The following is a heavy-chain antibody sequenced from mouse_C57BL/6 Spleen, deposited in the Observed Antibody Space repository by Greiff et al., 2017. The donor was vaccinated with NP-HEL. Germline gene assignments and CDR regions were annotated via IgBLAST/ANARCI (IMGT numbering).Heavy chain of an antibody. CDR2: IDPETGGT. J-gene: IGHJ3*01. V-gene: IGHV1-15*01. CDR3: TRSWAY. CDR1: GYTFTDYE. Sequence: QVQLQQSGAELVRPGASVTLSCKASGYTFTDYEMHWVKQTPVHGLEWIGAIDPETGGTAYNQKFKGKAILTADKSSSTAYMELRSLTAEDSAVYYCTRSWAYWGQGTLVTVSA.